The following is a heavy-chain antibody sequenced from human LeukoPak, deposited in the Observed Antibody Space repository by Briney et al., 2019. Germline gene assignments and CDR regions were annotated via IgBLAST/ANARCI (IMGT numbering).Heavy chain of an antibody. CDR2: ISSSSSTI. D-gene: IGHD4/OR15-4a*01. V-gene: IGHV3-48*01. J-gene: IGHJ4*02. CDR1: GFTFSSYD. CDR3: ARGVPTVLFDY. Sequence: GGSLRLSCAASGFTFSSYDMNWVRQAPGKGLEWVSYISSSSSTIYYADSVKGRFTISRDNSKNTLYLQMNSLRAEDTAVYYCARGVPTVLFDYWGQGTLVTVSS.